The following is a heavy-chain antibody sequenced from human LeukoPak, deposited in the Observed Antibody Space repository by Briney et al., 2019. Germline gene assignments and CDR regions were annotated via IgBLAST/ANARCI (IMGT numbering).Heavy chain of an antibody. Sequence: GASVKVSCKASGYTFTSYAMHWVRQAPGQRLEWIGWINAGNGNTKYSQKFQGRVTITRDTSASTAHMELSSLRSEDTAVYYCARIRRIYCSSTSCYGVWFDPWGQGTVVTVSS. CDR1: GYTFTSYA. CDR3: ARIRRIYCSSTSCYGVWFDP. CDR2: INAGNGNT. D-gene: IGHD2-2*01. V-gene: IGHV1-3*01. J-gene: IGHJ5*02.